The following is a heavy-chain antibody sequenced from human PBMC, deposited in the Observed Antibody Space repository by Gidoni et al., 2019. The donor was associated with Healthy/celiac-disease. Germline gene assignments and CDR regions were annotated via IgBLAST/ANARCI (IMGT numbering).Heavy chain of an antibody. CDR2: IIPIFGTA. V-gene: IGHV1-69*01. Sequence: QVQLVQSGAEVKKRGSSVKVSCKASGANFSSYAISWVRQAPGQGLEWMGGIIPIFGTANYAQKFPGRVTITADESTSTAYMELSSLRSEDTAVYYCATRIAVAGDQNGFDPWGQGTLVTVSS. CDR3: ATRIAVAGDQNGFDP. CDR1: GANFSSYA. D-gene: IGHD6-19*01. J-gene: IGHJ5*02.